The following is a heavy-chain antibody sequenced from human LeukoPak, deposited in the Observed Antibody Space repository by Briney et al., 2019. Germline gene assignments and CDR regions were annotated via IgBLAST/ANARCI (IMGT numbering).Heavy chain of an antibody. J-gene: IGHJ4*02. Sequence: GGSLRLSCTASGFTFSDYWMHWVRQAPGKGPVWVSRIISDGSSVSYVDSVKGRFTMSRDNAKNSLYLQMNSLRAEDTAVYYCARDKSVYYDTSGSRFDYWGQGTLVTVSS. V-gene: IGHV3-74*01. CDR1: GFTFSDYW. D-gene: IGHD3-22*01. CDR2: IISDGSSV. CDR3: ARDKSVYYDTSGSRFDY.